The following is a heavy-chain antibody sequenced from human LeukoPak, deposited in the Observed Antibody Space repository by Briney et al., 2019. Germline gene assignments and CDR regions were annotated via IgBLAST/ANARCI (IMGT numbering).Heavy chain of an antibody. CDR3: ARDRIAAGTSDY. J-gene: IGHJ4*02. CDR2: ISSSSSYI. Sequence: GGSLRLSCAASGFTFSSYSMNWVRQAPGKGLEWVSSISSSSSYIYYADSVKGRFTISRDNAKNSLYLQMNSLRAEDTDVYYCARDRIAAGTSDYWGQGTLVTVSS. V-gene: IGHV3-21*01. CDR1: GFTFSSYS. D-gene: IGHD6-13*01.